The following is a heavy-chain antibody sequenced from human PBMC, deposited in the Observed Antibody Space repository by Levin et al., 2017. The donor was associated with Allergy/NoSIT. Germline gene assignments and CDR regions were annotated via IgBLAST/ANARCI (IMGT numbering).Heavy chain of an antibody. Sequence: GESLKISCVASGLNIDSYTLNWVRQAPGKGLEWVSGITGSGGGTYYADSVKCRFTVSRDNFRKTLYLQMNGLRAEDTALYYCASQWLLRGGPFHIWGQGTMVTVSS. V-gene: IGHV3-23*01. CDR2: ITGSGGGT. J-gene: IGHJ3*02. CDR3: ASQWLLRGGPFHI. D-gene: IGHD4-23*01. CDR1: GLNIDSYT.